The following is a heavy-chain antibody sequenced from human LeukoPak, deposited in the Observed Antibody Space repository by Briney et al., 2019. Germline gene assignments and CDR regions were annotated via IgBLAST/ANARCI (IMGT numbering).Heavy chain of an antibody. CDR1: GFTFRSYA. D-gene: IGHD2-2*01. J-gene: IGHJ4*02. CDR3: ARARLYCSSTSCQVYY. Sequence: PGGSLRLSCAASGFTFRSYAMHWVRQAPGKGLEWVAVISYDGSNKYYADSVERRFTISRDNSKNTLYLQMNSLRAEDTAVYYCARARLYCSSTSCQVYYWGQGTLVTVSS. CDR2: ISYDGSNK. V-gene: IGHV3-30*04.